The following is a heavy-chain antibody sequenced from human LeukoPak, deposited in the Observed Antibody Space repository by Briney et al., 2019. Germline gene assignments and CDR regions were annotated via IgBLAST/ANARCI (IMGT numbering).Heavy chain of an antibody. Sequence: GGSLRLSCAASGFTFSSYGMHWVRQAPGKGLEWVAVISYDGSNKYYADSVKGRFTISRDNSKNTLYLQMNSLRAEDTAVYYCAKRGRSAGNWFDPWGQGTLVTVSS. CDR2: ISYDGSNK. CDR3: AKRGRSAGNWFDP. D-gene: IGHD2-15*01. CDR1: GFTFSSYG. J-gene: IGHJ5*02. V-gene: IGHV3-30*18.